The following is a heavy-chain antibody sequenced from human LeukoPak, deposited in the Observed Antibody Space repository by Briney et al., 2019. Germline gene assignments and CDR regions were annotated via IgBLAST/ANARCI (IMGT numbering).Heavy chain of an antibody. CDR3: ARETAVCSGGSCYSGLIF. V-gene: IGHV4-4*02. CDR1: GGSISSSNW. D-gene: IGHD2-15*01. CDR2: IYHSGST. J-gene: IGHJ4*02. Sequence: SGTMSLTCAVSGGSISSSNWWSWVSQPPGKGLEWIGEIYHSGSTNYNPSLKSRVTISVDTSKNQFSLKLSAVTTADTAVYYCARETAVCSGGSCYSGLIFWGQGTLVTVSS.